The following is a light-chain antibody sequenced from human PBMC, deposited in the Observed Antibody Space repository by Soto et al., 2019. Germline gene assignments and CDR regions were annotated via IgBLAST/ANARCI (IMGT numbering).Light chain of an antibody. CDR2: DVS. J-gene: IGLJ1*01. CDR3: SSYRSSSTLYV. V-gene: IGLV2-14*01. CDR1: SSDVGGYKY. Sequence: QSALTQPASVSGSPGQSTTISCTGTSSDVGGYKYVSWYQQHPGKAPKLMIYDVSNRPSGVSNRFSGSKSGNTASLNISGLQAEDEADYYCSSYRSSSTLYVFGTGTKLTVL.